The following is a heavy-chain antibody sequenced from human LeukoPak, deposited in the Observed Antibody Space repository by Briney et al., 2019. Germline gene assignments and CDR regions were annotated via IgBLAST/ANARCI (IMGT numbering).Heavy chain of an antibody. V-gene: IGHV4-34*01. J-gene: IGHJ4*02. CDR3: ARRKKWELLLDY. CDR1: GGSFSGYY. Sequence: SETLSLTCAVYGGSFSGYYWSWIRQPPGKGLEWIGSIYYSGSTYYNPSLKSRVTISVDTSKNQFSLKLSSVTAADTAVYYCARRKKWELLLDYWGQGTLVTVSS. D-gene: IGHD1-26*01. CDR2: IYYSGST.